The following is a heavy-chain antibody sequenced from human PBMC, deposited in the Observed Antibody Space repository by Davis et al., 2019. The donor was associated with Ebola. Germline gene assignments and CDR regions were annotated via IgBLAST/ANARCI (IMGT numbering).Heavy chain of an antibody. CDR1: GGSISSSSYY. CDR2: IYYSGST. CDR3: ARDGSARLGELSFGYYFDY. D-gene: IGHD3-16*02. V-gene: IGHV4-39*07. J-gene: IGHJ4*02. Sequence: MPSETLSLTCTVSGGSISSSSYYWGWIRQPPGKGLEWIGSIYYSGSTYYNPSLKSRVTISVDKSKNQFSLKLSSVTAADTAVYYCARDGSARLGELSFGYYFDYWGQGTLVTVSS.